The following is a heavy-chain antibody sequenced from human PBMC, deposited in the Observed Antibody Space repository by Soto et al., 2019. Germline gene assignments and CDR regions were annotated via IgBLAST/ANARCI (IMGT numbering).Heavy chain of an antibody. Sequence: SETLSLTCTVPGGSISSGGYYWSWIRQPPGKGLEWIGSISYSGRTYDNPSLKSRVTISSDTSNNQFSLKLSSVTAADTAVYYCARQQYYDSRGLFDYWGQGTLVTVSS. V-gene: IGHV4-39*01. CDR2: ISYSGRT. D-gene: IGHD3-22*01. CDR3: ARQQYYDSRGLFDY. J-gene: IGHJ4*02. CDR1: GGSISSGGYY.